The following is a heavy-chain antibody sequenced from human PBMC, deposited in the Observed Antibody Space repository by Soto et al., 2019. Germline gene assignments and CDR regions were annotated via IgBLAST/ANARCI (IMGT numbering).Heavy chain of an antibody. CDR3: ARDPIRGGVPYFFDF. Sequence: GAAVGVSCKASGYTFTDYFVHWVRLAPGQGLEWMGWVNPDTGVATFPQKFQGRVTVTRDASINTDYMELTHLTSEDTGIYYCARDPIRGGVPYFFDFWGRGTQVTVSS. V-gene: IGHV1-2*02. CDR1: GYTFTDYF. D-gene: IGHD3-16*01. CDR2: VNPDTGVA. J-gene: IGHJ4*02.